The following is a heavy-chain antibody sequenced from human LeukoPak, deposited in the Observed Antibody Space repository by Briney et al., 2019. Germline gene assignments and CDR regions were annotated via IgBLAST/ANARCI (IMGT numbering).Heavy chain of an antibody. J-gene: IGHJ6*03. CDR1: GFTFSSYA. CDR2: ISGSGGST. V-gene: IGHV3-23*01. CDR3: AKRPTDYYYMDV. Sequence: PGGSLRLSCAASGFTFSSYAMSWVRQAPGKRLEWVSAISGSGGSTYYADSVKGRFTISRDNSKNTLYLQMNSLRAEDTAVYYRAKRPTDYYYMDVWGKGTTVTVSS.